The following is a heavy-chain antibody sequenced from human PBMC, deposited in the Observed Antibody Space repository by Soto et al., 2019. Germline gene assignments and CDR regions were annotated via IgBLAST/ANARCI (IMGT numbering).Heavy chain of an antibody. J-gene: IGHJ6*02. Sequence: GASVKVSCKASGYTFTGYYMHWVRQAPGQGLEWMGWINPNSGGTNYAQKFQGWVTMTRDTSISTAYMELSRLRSDDTAVYYCAREGGGYCSGGSCYQVDYGMDVWGQGTTVTVSS. CDR2: INPNSGGT. D-gene: IGHD2-15*01. CDR1: GYTFTGYY. V-gene: IGHV1-2*04. CDR3: AREGGGYCSGGSCYQVDYGMDV.